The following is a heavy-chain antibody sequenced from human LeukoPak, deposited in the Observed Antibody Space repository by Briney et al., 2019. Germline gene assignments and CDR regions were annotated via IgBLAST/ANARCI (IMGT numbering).Heavy chain of an antibody. CDR1: GGSISSGGYY. D-gene: IGHD1-26*01. J-gene: IGHJ4*02. CDR2: IYYSGST. CDR3: VRQVGRSYDY. Sequence: PSETLSLTCTVSGGSISSGGYYWSWIRQHPGKGLEWIRYIYYSGSTYYNPSLKSRVTISVDTSKNQFSLKLSSVTAADTAVYYCVRQVGRSYDYWGQGTLVTVSS. V-gene: IGHV4-31*03.